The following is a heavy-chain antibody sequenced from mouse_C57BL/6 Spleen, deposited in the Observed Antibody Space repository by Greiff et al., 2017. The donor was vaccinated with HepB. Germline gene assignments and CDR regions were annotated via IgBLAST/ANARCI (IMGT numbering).Heavy chain of an antibody. V-gene: IGHV1-50*01. CDR2: IDPSDSYT. D-gene: IGHD1-1*01. CDR1: GYTFTSYW. J-gene: IGHJ2*01. CDR3: ARRIYYGSGGYYFDY. Sequence: VQLQQPGAELVKPGASVKLSCKASGYTFTSYWMQWVKQRPGQGLEWIGEIDPSDSYTNYNQKFKGKATLTVDTSSSTAYMQLSSLTSEDSAVYYCARRIYYGSGGYYFDYWGQGTTRTVSS.